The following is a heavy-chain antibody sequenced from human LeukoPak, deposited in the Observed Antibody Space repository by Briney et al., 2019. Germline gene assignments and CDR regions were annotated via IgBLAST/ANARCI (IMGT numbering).Heavy chain of an antibody. Sequence: GGSLRLSCAASGNYCMHWVRQAPGKGLVWVSHINSDGSWTSYADSVKGRFTISKDNAKNTVYLQMNNLRAEDTAVYYCVSFYDTYWGRGTLVTVSS. CDR2: INSDGSWT. CDR3: VSFYDTY. D-gene: IGHD3-22*01. CDR1: GNYC. J-gene: IGHJ4*02. V-gene: IGHV3-74*01.